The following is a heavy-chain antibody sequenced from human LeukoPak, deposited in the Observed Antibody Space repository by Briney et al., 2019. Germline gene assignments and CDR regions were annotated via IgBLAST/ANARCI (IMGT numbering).Heavy chain of an antibody. CDR2: FDPEDGET. D-gene: IGHD6-6*01. CDR3: ARGEYSSSSGVYYYYMDV. J-gene: IGHJ6*03. V-gene: IGHV1-24*01. CDR1: GYTLTELS. Sequence: ASVKVSCKVSGYTLTELSMHWVRQAPGKGLEWMGGFDPEDGETIYAQKFQGRVTMTEDTSTDTAYMELSRLRSDDTAVYYCARGEYSSSSGVYYYYMDVWGKGTTVTVSS.